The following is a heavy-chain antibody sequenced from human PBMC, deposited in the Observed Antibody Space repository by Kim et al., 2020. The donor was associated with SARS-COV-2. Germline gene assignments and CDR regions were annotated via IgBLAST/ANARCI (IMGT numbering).Heavy chain of an antibody. Sequence: GGSLRLSCAASGFTFSSYAMHWVRQAPGKGLEWVAVISYDGSNKYYADSVKGRFTISRDNSKNTLYLQMNSLRAEDTAVYYCARGIAAAATYYGNYGMDVWGQGTTVTVSS. CDR3: ARGIAAAATYYGNYGMDV. D-gene: IGHD6-13*01. CDR1: GFTFSSYA. CDR2: ISYDGSNK. V-gene: IGHV3-30-3*01. J-gene: IGHJ6*02.